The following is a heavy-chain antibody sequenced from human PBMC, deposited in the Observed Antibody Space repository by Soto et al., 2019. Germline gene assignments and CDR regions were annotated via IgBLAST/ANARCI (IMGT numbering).Heavy chain of an antibody. V-gene: IGHV3-23*01. CDR2: MSGSGGST. Sequence: EVQLLESGGGLVQPGGSLRLSCAASGFTFSSYAMRWVRQAPGKGLEWVSAMSGSGGSTYYADSVKGRFTISRDNSKNTLYLQMNSLRAEDTAVYYCARRGSGSYYDYWGQGTLVIVSS. CDR3: ARRGSGSYYDY. CDR1: GFTFSSYA. J-gene: IGHJ4*02. D-gene: IGHD1-26*01.